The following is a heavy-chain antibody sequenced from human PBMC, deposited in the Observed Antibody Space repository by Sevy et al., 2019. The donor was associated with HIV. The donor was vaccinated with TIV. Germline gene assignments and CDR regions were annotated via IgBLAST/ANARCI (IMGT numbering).Heavy chain of an antibody. J-gene: IGHJ4*02. CDR2: FSFGCGKI. V-gene: IGHV3-23*01. CDR1: GFAFYDYS. D-gene: IGHD1-26*01. Sequence: GGSLRLSCAASGFAFYDYSMSWIRQAPGKGLEWVATFSFGCGKINYADSVKGRLTISRDNSKNSFYLQMDNLRVEDTAVYYCAREGSTRPYDYWGQGTRVTVSS. CDR3: AREGSTRPYDY.